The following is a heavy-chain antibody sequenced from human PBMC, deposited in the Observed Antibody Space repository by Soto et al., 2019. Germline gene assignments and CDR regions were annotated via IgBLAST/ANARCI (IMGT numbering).Heavy chain of an antibody. CDR2: VTADGGT. CDR1: GVTVSSHA. D-gene: IGHD2-15*01. CDR3: APHVSCSGGSCPYDSFAI. Sequence: EVQVLESGGGLVRPGGSLSLSCEGSGVTVSSHAMTWIRQAPGKGPEWVSTVTADGGTYYADSVKGRFAMSSDTSENTLYLQLNSLGAEDTAAYYCAPHVSCSGGSCPYDSFAIRGHGTMVIVSS. V-gene: IGHV3-23*01. J-gene: IGHJ3*02.